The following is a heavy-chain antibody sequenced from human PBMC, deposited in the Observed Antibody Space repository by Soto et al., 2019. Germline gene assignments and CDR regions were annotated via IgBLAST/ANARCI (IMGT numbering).Heavy chain of an antibody. V-gene: IGHV1-69*13. CDR3: ARVGIAAAGTSYYYYGMDV. CDR1: GGTFSSYA. J-gene: IGHJ6*02. D-gene: IGHD6-13*01. CDR2: IIPIFGTA. Sequence: SVKGSCKAAGGTFSSYAISWVRQAPGQGLGWMGGIIPIFGTANYAQKFQGRVTITADESTSTAYMELSSLRSEDTAVYYCARVGIAAAGTSYYYYGMDVWGQGTTVTVSS.